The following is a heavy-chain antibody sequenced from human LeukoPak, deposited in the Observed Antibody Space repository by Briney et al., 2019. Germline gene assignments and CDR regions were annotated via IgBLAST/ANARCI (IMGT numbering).Heavy chain of an antibody. Sequence: GASVKVSCKASGYTFTTYAMHWVRQAPGQRLEWMGWINAGNGNTKFSQKFQGRITITRDTSASTAYMELSSLRSEDTAVYYCATDWGWKEPVGWGQGTLVTVSS. D-gene: IGHD1-1*01. CDR3: ATDWGWKEPVG. J-gene: IGHJ1*01. CDR1: GYTFTTYA. V-gene: IGHV1-3*01. CDR2: INAGNGNT.